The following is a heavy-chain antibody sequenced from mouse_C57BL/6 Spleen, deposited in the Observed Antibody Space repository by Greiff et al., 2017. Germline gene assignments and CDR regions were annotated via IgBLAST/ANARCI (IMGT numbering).Heavy chain of an antibody. CDR1: GYTFTSYW. Sequence: EVQLQQSGTVLARPGASVKMSCKTSGYTFTSYWMHWVKQRPGQGLEWIGAIYPGNSDTSYNQKFKGKAKLTAVTSASTAYMELSSLTHEDSAVYYCTTIYDGYPACFAYWGQGTLVTVAA. CDR3: TTIYDGYPACFAY. D-gene: IGHD2-3*01. V-gene: IGHV1-5*01. J-gene: IGHJ3*01. CDR2: IYPGNSDT.